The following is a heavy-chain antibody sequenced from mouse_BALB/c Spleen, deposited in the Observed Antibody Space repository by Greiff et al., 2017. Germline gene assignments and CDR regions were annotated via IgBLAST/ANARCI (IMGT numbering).Heavy chain of an antibody. Sequence: EVQRVESGGGLVKPGGSLKLSCAASGFTFSDYYMYWVRQTPEKRLEWVATISDGGSYTYYPDSVKGRFTISRDNAKNNLYLQMSSLKSEDTAMYYCARDLYDGYPFAYWGQGTLVTVSA. V-gene: IGHV5-4*02. CDR1: GFTFSDYY. D-gene: IGHD2-3*01. CDR3: ARDLYDGYPFAY. CDR2: ISDGGSYT. J-gene: IGHJ3*01.